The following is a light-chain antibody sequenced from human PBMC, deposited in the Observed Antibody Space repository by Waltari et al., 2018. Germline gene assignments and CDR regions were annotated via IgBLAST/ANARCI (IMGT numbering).Light chain of an antibody. V-gene: IGLV2-23*02. CDR2: EVT. J-gene: IGLJ1*01. Sequence: QSALTQPASVSGSPGQSITISCTGSSRDVWSSNLVSWYLQHPGKAPKLIIYEVTKRPSGVSNRFSGSKSGNTASLTISGLQAEDEADYYCYSYAGGRVFGTGTKVTVL. CDR3: YSYAGGRV. CDR1: SRDVWSSNL.